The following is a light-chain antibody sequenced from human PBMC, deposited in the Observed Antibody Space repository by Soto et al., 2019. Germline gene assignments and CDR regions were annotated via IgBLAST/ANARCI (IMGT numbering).Light chain of an antibody. CDR3: LQNSTSPLT. CDR2: AAS. J-gene: IGKJ1*01. V-gene: IGKV1-17*01. CDR1: QGIRND. Sequence: DIQMTQFPSSLSASVGDRVTITCRASQGIRNDLAWYQQKPGKAPKRLIYAASSLQSGVPSRFSGSGSGTEFTLAISRLQPEDFATFYCLQNSTSPLTFGQGTKVEIK.